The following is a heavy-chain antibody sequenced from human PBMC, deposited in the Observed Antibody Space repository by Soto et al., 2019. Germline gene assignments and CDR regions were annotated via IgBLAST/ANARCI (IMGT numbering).Heavy chain of an antibody. CDR2: IYSSGST. D-gene: IGHD3-16*01. J-gene: IGHJ4*02. V-gene: IGHV4-61*01. CDR1: GDSVRSGSYY. CDR3: ARVDTVMLSGILVFDY. Sequence: SETLSLTCTVSGDSVRSGSYYWSWIRQPPGKGLEWLGYIYSSGSTNYNPSLKSRVTISIDTSKNQFSLTLTSVTPADTAVYYCARVDTVMLSGILVFDYWGPGNVVTGSS.